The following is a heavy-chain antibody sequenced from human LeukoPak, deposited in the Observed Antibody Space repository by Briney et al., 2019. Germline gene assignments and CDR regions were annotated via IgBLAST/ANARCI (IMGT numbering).Heavy chain of an antibody. CDR2: ISGSGGST. V-gene: IGHV3-23*01. Sequence: QTGGSLRLSCAASGFTFSSYAMSWVRQAPGKGLEWVSAISGSGGSTYYADSVKGRFTISRDNSKNTLYLQMNSLRAEDTAVNYCAKDRAVTYYDFWSGPPNDGMDVWGQGTTVTVSS. J-gene: IGHJ6*02. CDR3: AKDRAVTYYDFWSGPPNDGMDV. CDR1: GFTFSSYA. D-gene: IGHD3-3*01.